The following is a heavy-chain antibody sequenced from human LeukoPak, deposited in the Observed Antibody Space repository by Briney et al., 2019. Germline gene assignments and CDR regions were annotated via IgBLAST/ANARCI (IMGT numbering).Heavy chain of an antibody. V-gene: IGHV4-31*03. J-gene: IGHJ6*03. CDR2: IYYSGST. Sequence: SETLSLTCTVSGGSISSGGYYWSWIRQHPGKGLEWIGYIYYSGSTYYNPSLKSRVTISVDTSKIQFSLKLSSVTAADTAVYYCARGAARVFYYYYYYMDVWGKGTTVTVSS. CDR3: ARGAARVFYYYYYYMDV. CDR1: GGSISSGGYY. D-gene: IGHD6-25*01.